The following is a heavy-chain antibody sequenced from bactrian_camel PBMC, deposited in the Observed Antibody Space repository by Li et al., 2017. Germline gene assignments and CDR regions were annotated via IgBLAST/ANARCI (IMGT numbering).Heavy chain of an antibody. CDR2: IYTGGGTI. CDR3: ALGRRGSSSAGPLQTTRYGF. J-gene: IGHJ4*01. V-gene: IGHV3S28*01. CDR1: GFTTSHGC. Sequence: QLVESGGGSVQAGGSRRLSCVASGFTTSHGCVGWFHQAPGKERDGVASIYTGGGTIHYADSVKGRFTISKGNDKKMIYLQMNSLKPEDTGRYYCALGRRGSSSAGPLQTTRYGFWGQGTQVTVS. D-gene: IGHD2*01.